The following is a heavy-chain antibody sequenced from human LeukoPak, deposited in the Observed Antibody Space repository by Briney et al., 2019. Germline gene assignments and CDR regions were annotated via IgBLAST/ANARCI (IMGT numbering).Heavy chain of an antibody. V-gene: IGHV4-39*01. J-gene: IGHJ6*03. CDR1: GGSISSSSYY. CDR3: ARHPGAITIFGVVSPKGYYYMDV. CDR2: IYYSGST. Sequence: ASESLSLTCTVSGGSISSSSYYWGWIRQPPGKGLEWIGSIYYSGSTYYNPSLKSRVTISVDTSKNQFSLKLSSVTAADTAVYYCARHPGAITIFGVVSPKGYYYMDVWGKGTTVTVSS. D-gene: IGHD3-3*01.